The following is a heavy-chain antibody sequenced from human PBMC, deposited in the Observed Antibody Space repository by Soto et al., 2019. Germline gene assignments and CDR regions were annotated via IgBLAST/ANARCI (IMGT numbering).Heavy chain of an antibody. J-gene: IGHJ4*02. Sequence: GGSLRLSCAASGFTFSSYAMHWVRQAPGKGLEWVAVISYDGSNKYYADSVKGRFTISRDNSKNTLYLQMNSLRAEDTAVYYCAREISGPAVWSPNFGYWGQGTLVTVSS. CDR3: AREISGPAVWSPNFGY. V-gene: IGHV3-30-3*01. CDR1: GFTFSSYA. CDR2: ISYDGSNK. D-gene: IGHD3-10*01.